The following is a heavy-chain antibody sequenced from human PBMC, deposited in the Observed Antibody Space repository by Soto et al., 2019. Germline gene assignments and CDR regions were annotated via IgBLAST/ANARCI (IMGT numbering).Heavy chain of an antibody. CDR2: IIPIFGTA. CDR1: GGTFSSYA. D-gene: IGHD3-10*01. Sequence: QVQLVQSGAEVKKPGSSVKVSCKASGGTFSSYAISWVRQAPGQGLEWMGGIIPIFGTANYAQKFQGRVTITADKSTITAYMELSSLRYEDTAVYYCARIFRAYYGSAKEWGQGTLVTVSS. CDR3: ARIFRAYYGSAKE. V-gene: IGHV1-69*06. J-gene: IGHJ4*02.